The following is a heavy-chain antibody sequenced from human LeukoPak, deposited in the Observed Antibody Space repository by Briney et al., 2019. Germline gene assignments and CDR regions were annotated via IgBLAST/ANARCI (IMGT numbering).Heavy chain of an antibody. D-gene: IGHD5-24*01. CDR3: AKDHTGDGYNAI. J-gene: IGHJ4*02. CDR2: IHRGGSAI. V-gene: IGHV3-23*03. Sequence: GGSLRLSCAASGFTFRNYAMSWVRQAPGKGLEWVSIIHRGGSAIYYADSVRGRFTIFREDSTDTLYLQMRSLRAEDTAVYYCAKDHTGDGYNAIWGQGTLVTVSS. CDR1: GFTFRNYA.